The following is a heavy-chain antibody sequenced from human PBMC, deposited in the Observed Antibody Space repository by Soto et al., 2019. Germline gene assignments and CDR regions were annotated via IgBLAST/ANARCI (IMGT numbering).Heavy chain of an antibody. CDR2: ISYDGTNE. Sequence: GGSLRLSCAASGFSLSDYGIIWVRQAPGKGLEWVALISYDGTNEFYADSVKGRFTVSRDISKNTLFLQMNSLRVEGTAVYYCARDPGQGSDPWGHGTLVTVSS. CDR1: GFSLSDYG. V-gene: IGHV3-30*05. CDR3: ARDPGQGSDP. J-gene: IGHJ5*02.